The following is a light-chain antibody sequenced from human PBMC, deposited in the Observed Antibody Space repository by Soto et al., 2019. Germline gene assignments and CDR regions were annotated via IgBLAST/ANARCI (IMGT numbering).Light chain of an antibody. J-gene: IGKJ1*01. CDR3: QQYNDWPWT. CDR2: GAS. Sequence: EIVMAQSPATLSVSPGESATLSCRASQTVGSNLAWYQQKPGQTPRLLIYGASTRATGIPATFSGSGSGTEFTLTISSLQSEDLAVYYCQQYNDWPWTVGQGTKGEI. CDR1: QTVGSN. V-gene: IGKV3-15*01.